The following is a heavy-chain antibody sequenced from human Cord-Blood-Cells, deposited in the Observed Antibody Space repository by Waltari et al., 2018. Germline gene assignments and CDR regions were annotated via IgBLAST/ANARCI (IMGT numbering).Heavy chain of an antibody. D-gene: IGHD5-12*01. CDR1: GGTFSSYA. J-gene: IGHJ4*02. Sequence: QVQLVQSGAEVKKPGSSVKVSCKASGGTFSSYAISWVRQAPGQGLEWRGGIIPIFGTANYEKKFQGRVTITADESTSTAYMELSSLRSEDTAVYYCARIMNSGYDRVDYWGQGTLVTVSS. CDR2: IIPIFGTA. CDR3: ARIMNSGYDRVDY. V-gene: IGHV1-69*01.